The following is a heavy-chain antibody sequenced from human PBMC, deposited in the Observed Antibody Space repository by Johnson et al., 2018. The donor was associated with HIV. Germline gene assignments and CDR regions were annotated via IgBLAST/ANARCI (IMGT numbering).Heavy chain of an antibody. Sequence: QVQLVESGGGLVKPGGSLRLSCAASGFTFNDHYMSWIRQAPGKGLEWVSYISSSGGTISNADSVKGRFTISRNNAKNSLYLQMNSLRAEDTAVYFCATVWSNEGRHAFDVWGQGTMVTVSS. V-gene: IGHV3-11*04. CDR1: GFTFNDHY. CDR3: ATVWSNEGRHAFDV. CDR2: ISSSGGTI. D-gene: IGHD3-3*01. J-gene: IGHJ3*01.